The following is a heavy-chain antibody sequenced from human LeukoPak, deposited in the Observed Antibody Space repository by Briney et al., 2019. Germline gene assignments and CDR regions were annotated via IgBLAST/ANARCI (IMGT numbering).Heavy chain of an antibody. Sequence: GGSLRLSCAVSGFTFNDHFLVWVRHAPGKAREGVGHTRNKSNSYITEYAACVKGRFTISRDDSKNSLYLQMNSLKTDDTAMYYCASVRGTFGYWGRGTLTTVS. CDR3: ASVRGTFGY. CDR2: TRNKSNSYIT. V-gene: IGHV3-72*01. J-gene: IGHJ4*02. D-gene: IGHD1-26*01. CDR1: GFTFNDHF.